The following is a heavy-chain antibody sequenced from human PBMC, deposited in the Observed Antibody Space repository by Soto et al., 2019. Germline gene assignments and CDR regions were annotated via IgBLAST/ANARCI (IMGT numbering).Heavy chain of an antibody. CDR2: IYYSGST. Sequence: QVQLQESGPGLVKPSETLSLTCTVSGGSISSYYWSWIRQPPGKGLEWIGYIYYSGSTNYNPSLKRRVTISVDTSKNQFSLKLSSVTAADTAVYYCARQARIAAAGTLRPYYYYYYMDVWGKGTTVTVSS. D-gene: IGHD6-13*01. CDR3: ARQARIAAAGTLRPYYYYYYMDV. CDR1: GGSISSYY. V-gene: IGHV4-59*08. J-gene: IGHJ6*03.